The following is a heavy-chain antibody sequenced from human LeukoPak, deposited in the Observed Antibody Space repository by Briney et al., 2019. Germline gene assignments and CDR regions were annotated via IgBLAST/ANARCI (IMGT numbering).Heavy chain of an antibody. CDR3: ASPPGGDWKYCYYCYGMDV. J-gene: IGHJ6*02. V-gene: IGHV1-69*01. Sequence: ASVKVSCKASGGTFSSYAISWVRQAPGQGLEWMGGIIPIFGTANYAQKFQGRVTITADESTSTAYMELSSLRSEDTAVYYCASPPGGDWKYCYYCYGMDVWGQGTTVTVSS. CDR2: IIPIFGTA. D-gene: IGHD2-21*02. CDR1: GGTFSSYA.